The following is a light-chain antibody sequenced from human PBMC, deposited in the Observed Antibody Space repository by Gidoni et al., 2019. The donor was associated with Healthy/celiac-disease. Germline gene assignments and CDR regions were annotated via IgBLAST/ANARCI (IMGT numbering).Light chain of an antibody. CDR2: DAS. CDR3: QQRSNWLFT. CDR1: QSVSSY. J-gene: IGKJ3*01. V-gene: IGKV3-11*01. Sequence: EIVLTQSPDTLSSSPGERATLSCRASQSVSSYLAWYQQKPGQAPKLLIYDASNRAPGLPARFSGSGSGTDFTLTISSLEPEDFAVYYCQQRSNWLFTFGPGTKVDIK.